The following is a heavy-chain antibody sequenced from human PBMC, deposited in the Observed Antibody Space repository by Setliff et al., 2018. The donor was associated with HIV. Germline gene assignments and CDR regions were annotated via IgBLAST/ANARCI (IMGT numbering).Heavy chain of an antibody. CDR1: GFSLNNTRMG. CDR3: ARPLYYDIFLDY. CDR2: IFSNDEK. Sequence: SGPTLVNPTETLTLTCTVSGFSLNNTRMGVSWIRQPPGKALEWLAHIFSNDEKSYSTSLKSMLTISRDTSKSQVVLTMTNMDPVDTATYYGARPLYYDIFLDYWGPGTLVTVSS. V-gene: IGHV2-26*01. J-gene: IGHJ4*02. D-gene: IGHD3-9*01.